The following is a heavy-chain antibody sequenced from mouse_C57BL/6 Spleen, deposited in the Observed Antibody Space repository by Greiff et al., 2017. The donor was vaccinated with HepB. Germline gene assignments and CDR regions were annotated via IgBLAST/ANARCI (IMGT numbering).Heavy chain of an antibody. CDR2: IDPENGDT. J-gene: IGHJ3*01. Sequence: VHVKQSGAELVRPGASVKLSCTASGFNIKDDYMHWVKQRPEQGLEWIGWIDPENGDTEYASKFQGKATITADTSSNTAYLQLSSLTSEDTAVYYCTPMVTAAWGQGTLVTVSA. CDR1: GFNIKDDY. D-gene: IGHD2-2*01. CDR3: TPMVTAA. V-gene: IGHV14-4*01.